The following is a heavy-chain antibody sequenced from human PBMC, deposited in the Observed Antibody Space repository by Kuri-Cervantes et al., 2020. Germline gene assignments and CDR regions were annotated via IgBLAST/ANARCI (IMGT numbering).Heavy chain of an antibody. CDR2: IWYDGSNK. V-gene: IGHV3-33*08. Sequence: GESLKISCAASGFTFSSYGMHWVRQAPGKGLEWVAVIWYDGSNKYYADSVKGRFTISRDNSKNTLYLQMNSLRAEDTAVYYCARQALRITMVRGGYGMDVWGQGTTVTVSS. D-gene: IGHD3-10*01. CDR3: ARQALRITMVRGGYGMDV. J-gene: IGHJ6*02. CDR1: GFTFSSYG.